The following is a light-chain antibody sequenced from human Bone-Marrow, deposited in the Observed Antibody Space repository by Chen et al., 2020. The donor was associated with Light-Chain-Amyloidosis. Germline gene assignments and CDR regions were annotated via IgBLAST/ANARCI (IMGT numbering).Light chain of an antibody. CDR2: DVS. Sequence: QSALTQPASVSGSPGQSITISCTGTSRDVGDYNYVSWYQQHPGKAPKLMIYDVSNRPSGVSNRFSGSKSGNAASLTISGLQAEDEADYYCSSYTSSNTLVFGGGTKLTVL. CDR1: SRDVGDYNY. CDR3: SSYTSSNTLV. V-gene: IGLV2-14*01. J-gene: IGLJ2*01.